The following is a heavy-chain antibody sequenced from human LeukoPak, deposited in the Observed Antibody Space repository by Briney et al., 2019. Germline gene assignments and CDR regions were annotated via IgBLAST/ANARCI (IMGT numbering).Heavy chain of an antibody. J-gene: IGHJ5*02. CDR1: GGSFSGYY. CDR2: INHSGST. V-gene: IGHV4-34*01. Sequence: SETLSLTCAVYGGSFSGYYWSWIRQPPGKGLEWIGEINHSGSTNYNPSLKSRVTISVDTSKNQFSLKLSSVTAADTAVYYCARNFRITVFGVVTNGEQFDPWGQGTLVTVSS. CDR3: ARNFRITVFGVVTNGEQFDP. D-gene: IGHD3-3*01.